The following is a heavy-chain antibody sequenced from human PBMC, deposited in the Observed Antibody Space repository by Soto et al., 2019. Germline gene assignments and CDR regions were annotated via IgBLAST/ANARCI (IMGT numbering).Heavy chain of an antibody. CDR3: ARDGDYFGSGSPPLLSK. V-gene: IGHV4-31*03. J-gene: IGHJ4*02. D-gene: IGHD3-10*01. CDR1: GGSITSGGYC. CDR2: IYYSGST. Sequence: QVQLQESGPGLVKPSQTLSLTCTVSGGSITSGGYCWTWIRQHPVKGLEWMGHIYYSGSTSYNPSLTRRVTLSIDTSKNQFSLKLTSVTAADTAVYYCARDGDYFGSGSPPLLSKWGQGTLVTVSS.